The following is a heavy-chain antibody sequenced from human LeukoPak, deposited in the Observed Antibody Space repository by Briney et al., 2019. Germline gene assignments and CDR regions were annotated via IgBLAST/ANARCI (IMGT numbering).Heavy chain of an antibody. V-gene: IGHV1-69*05. J-gene: IGHJ4*02. CDR3: ATGDYYDSSGYYYDY. CDR1: GGTFRSYA. Sequence: GASVKVSCKASGGTFRSYAISWVRQAPGQGLEWMGGIIPIFGTANYAQKFQGRVTITTDESTSTAYMELSSLRSENTAVYYCATGDYYDSSGYYYDYWGQGTLVTVSS. D-gene: IGHD3-22*01. CDR2: IIPIFGTA.